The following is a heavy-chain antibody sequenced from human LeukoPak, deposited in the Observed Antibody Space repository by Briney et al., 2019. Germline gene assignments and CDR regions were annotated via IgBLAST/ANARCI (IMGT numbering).Heavy chain of an antibody. Sequence: GGSLRLSCAASGFTVSSNYMSWVRQVPGKGLEWVSVIYSGGSTYYADSVKGRFTISRDNSRNTLFLQMNSLRAEDTAVYYCARGGGLAVAGRPSDCWGQGTLVTVSS. V-gene: IGHV3-53*01. CDR3: ARGGGLAVAGRPSDC. CDR1: GFTVSSNY. D-gene: IGHD6-19*01. J-gene: IGHJ4*02. CDR2: IYSGGST.